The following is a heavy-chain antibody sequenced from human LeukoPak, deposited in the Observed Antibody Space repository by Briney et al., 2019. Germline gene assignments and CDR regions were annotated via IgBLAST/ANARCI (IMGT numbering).Heavy chain of an antibody. CDR1: GFSFSTYG. Sequence: PGGSLRLSCAASGFSFSTYGMHWVRQAPGKGLEWVANIKQDGSEKYYVDSVKGRFTISRDNAKNSLYLQMNSLRAEDTAVYYCARDDQSLGTIDYWGQGTLVTVSS. CDR2: IKQDGSEK. V-gene: IGHV3-7*01. CDR3: ARDDQSLGTIDY. J-gene: IGHJ4*02. D-gene: IGHD7-27*01.